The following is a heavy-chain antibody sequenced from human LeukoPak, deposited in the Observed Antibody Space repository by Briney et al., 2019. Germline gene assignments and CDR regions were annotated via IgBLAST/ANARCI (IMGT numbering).Heavy chain of an antibody. CDR3: AIIPRAAAGPSARSPFHY. CDR2: ISYDGSNK. Sequence: GGSLRLSCAASGFTFSGYPIHWVRQAPGKGLEWVAVISYDGSNKYYADSVKGRFTISRDNAKNSLYLQMNSLRAEDTAVYYCAIIPRAAAGPSARSPFHYWGQGTLVTVSS. CDR1: GFTFSGYP. J-gene: IGHJ4*02. V-gene: IGHV3-30-3*01. D-gene: IGHD6-13*01.